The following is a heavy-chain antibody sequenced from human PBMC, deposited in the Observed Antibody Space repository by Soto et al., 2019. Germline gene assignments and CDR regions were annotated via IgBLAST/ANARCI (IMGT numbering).Heavy chain of an antibody. D-gene: IGHD1-1*01. J-gene: IGHJ4*02. V-gene: IGHV3-73*02. CDR2: IRRRAKNYAT. Sequence: EVQLVESGGDLVQPGGSLKLSCAASGFTFSGSAMHWVRQASGKGLEWVGHIRRRAKNYATVYAASVKGGFIISSDDSKNTAYLQMNTLKTDVTAVDYCTRTFDGRDYFSADCDYWGQGTLVTVSS. CDR1: GFTFSGSA. CDR3: TRTFDGRDYFSADCDY.